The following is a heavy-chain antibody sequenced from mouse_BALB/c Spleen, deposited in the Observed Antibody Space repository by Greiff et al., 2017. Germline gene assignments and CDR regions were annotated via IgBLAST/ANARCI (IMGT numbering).Heavy chain of an antibody. CDR3: ARYGSSYVWYFDV. D-gene: IGHD1-1*01. J-gene: IGHJ1*01. CDR1: GYTFTDYV. Sequence: QVQLQQSGPELVKPGASVKMSCKASGYTFTDYVISWVKQRPGQGLEWIGEIYPGSGSTNYNEKFKGKATLTADKSSNTAYMQLSSLTSEDSAVYFCARYGSSYVWYFDVWGAGTTVTVSA. V-gene: IGHV1-77*01. CDR2: IYPGSGST.